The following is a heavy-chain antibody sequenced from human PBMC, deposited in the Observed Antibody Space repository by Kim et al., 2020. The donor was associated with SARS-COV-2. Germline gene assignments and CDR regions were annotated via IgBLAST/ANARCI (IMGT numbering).Heavy chain of an antibody. CDR3: ARDWVAAGTGYYFDY. Sequence: APVKGRFTLSRANSKNTLYLQMNSLRAEDTAVYYCARDWVAAGTGYYFDYWGQGTLVTVSS. D-gene: IGHD6-13*01. V-gene: IGHV3-30*07. J-gene: IGHJ4*02.